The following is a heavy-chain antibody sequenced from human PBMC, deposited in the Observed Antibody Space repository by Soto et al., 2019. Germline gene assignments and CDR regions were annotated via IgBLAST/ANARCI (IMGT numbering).Heavy chain of an antibody. CDR3: ARFSGSYTRGLDY. Sequence: EVQLVESGGGLVQPGGSLRLSCAASGFTFSDHYMDWVRQAPGKGLEWVGRSRNKANSYSTEYAASGKGRFTISRDESKNSLYLQMNSLKTEATDVYYCARFSGSYTRGLDYWGQGTLVTVSS. D-gene: IGHD1-26*01. V-gene: IGHV3-72*01. CDR1: GFTFSDHY. CDR2: SRNKANSYST. J-gene: IGHJ4*02.